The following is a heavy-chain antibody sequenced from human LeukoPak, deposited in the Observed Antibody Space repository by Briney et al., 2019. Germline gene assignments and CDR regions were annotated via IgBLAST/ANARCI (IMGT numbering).Heavy chain of an antibody. CDR2: IFYTGST. CDR3: ARAGIMATTPFGY. V-gene: IGHV4-59*01. CDR1: GGSISSNY. J-gene: IGHJ4*02. D-gene: IGHD5-24*01. Sequence: SETLSLTGTVSGGSISSNYWSWIRQPPGKGLEWIGYIFYTGSTNYNPSLKSRVTISVDTSKNQFSLRLSFVTAADTAVYYCARAGIMATTPFGYWGQGTLVTVSS.